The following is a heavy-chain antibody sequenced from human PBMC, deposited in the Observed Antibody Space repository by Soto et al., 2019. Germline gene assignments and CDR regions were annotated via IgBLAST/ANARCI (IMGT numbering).Heavy chain of an antibody. V-gene: IGHV3-48*03. CDR2: ISSSGSTI. CDR1: GFTFSSYE. J-gene: IGHJ4*02. D-gene: IGHD3-3*01. CDR3: ARVYYDFWSGQPIIDY. Sequence: PWGSLRLSCAASGFTFSSYEMNWVRQAPGKGLEWVSYISSSGSTIYYADSVKGRFTISRDNAKNSLYLQMNSLRAEDTAVYYCARVYYDFWSGQPIIDYWGQGTLVTVSS.